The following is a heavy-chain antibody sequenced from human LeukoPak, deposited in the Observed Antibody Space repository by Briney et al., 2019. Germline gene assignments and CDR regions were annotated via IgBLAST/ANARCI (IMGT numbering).Heavy chain of an antibody. J-gene: IGHJ4*02. D-gene: IGHD3/OR15-3a*01. CDR2: IYYSGNT. CDR3: ARQTGSGLFILP. Sequence: PSETLSLTCTVSGVSISSSNSYWGWIRQPPGKGLEWIGSIYYSGNTYYNASLKSQVSISIDTSKNQFSLRLTSVTAVDTAVYYCARQTGSGLFILPGGQGTLATVSS. CDR1: GVSISSSNSY. V-gene: IGHV4-39*01.